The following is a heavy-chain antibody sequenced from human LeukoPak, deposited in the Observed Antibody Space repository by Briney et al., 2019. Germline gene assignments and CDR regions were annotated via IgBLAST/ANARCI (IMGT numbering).Heavy chain of an antibody. CDR1: GFTFSNYA. V-gene: IGHV3-23*01. CDR2: ISDSGGST. Sequence: GGSLRLSCAASGFTFSNYAMSWVRQAPGKGLEWVSTISDSGGSTYYADSVKGRFTISRDNSRNTLYLQMNSLRAENTAVYYCAKAISSSGAYYFDYWGQGNLVTVSS. J-gene: IGHJ4*02. D-gene: IGHD6-13*01. CDR3: AKAISSSGAYYFDY.